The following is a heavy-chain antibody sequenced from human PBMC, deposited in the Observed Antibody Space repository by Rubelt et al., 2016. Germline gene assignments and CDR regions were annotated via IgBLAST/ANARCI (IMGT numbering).Heavy chain of an antibody. CDR2: FYYSGST. Sequence: QLQLQESGPGLVKPSETLSLTCTVSGGSISSGSHYWGWIRQPPGKGLEWIGSFYYSGSTYYNPSLKSRVTKSVDTSKNQFALKRSSVTAADTAVYYCARWDVDYLDYWGQGTLVTVSS. CDR1: GGSISSGSHY. V-gene: IGHV4-39*07. CDR3: ARWDVDYLDY. D-gene: IGHD1-26*01. J-gene: IGHJ4*01.